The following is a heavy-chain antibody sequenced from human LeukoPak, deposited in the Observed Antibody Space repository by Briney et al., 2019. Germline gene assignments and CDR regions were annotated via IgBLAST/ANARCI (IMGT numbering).Heavy chain of an antibody. D-gene: IGHD6-6*01. CDR3: ARDSSQEGFDY. V-gene: IGHV4-59*01. CDR2: IYNSGST. CDR1: GGSISGYY. Sequence: SETLSLTCTVSGGSISGYYWSWIRQPPGKGLEWIGYIYNSGSTNYNPSLKSRVTISVDTSKNQFSLKLSSVTAADTAVYYCARDSSQEGFDYWGQGTLVTVSS. J-gene: IGHJ4*02.